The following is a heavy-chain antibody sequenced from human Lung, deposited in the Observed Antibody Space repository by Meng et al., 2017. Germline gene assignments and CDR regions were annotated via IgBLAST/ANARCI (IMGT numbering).Heavy chain of an antibody. CDR1: GDSITRTQW. J-gene: IGHJ4*02. CDR2: ISHSGST. CDR3: ARETLRELGLFHY. Sequence: QLQLQESGPRLVQPSGTLSLACAVSGDSITRTQWWSWLRQTPGKGLEWIGEISHSGSTVYRPSLQGQVSISLDKSNNEFSLKLTSVTAADTAVYYCARETLRELGLFHYWGQGILVTVSS. V-gene: IGHV4-4*02. D-gene: IGHD1-7*01.